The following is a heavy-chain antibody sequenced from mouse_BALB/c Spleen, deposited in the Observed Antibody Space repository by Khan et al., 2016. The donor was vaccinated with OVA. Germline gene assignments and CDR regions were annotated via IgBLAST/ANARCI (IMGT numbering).Heavy chain of an antibody. CDR2: ISTGGSYT. CDR1: GFSFSTYS. CDR3: TRQRGYYGSNPYFDY. D-gene: IGHD1-1*01. J-gene: IGHJ2*01. V-gene: IGHV5-6-4*01. Sequence: DVMLVESGGGLVRPGGSLKLSCAASGFSFSTYSMSWVRQTPEKRLEWVATISTGGSYTYYPDSVRGRFTISRDNAKNTLYLQMSSLKSEDTAMYYCTRQRGYYGSNPYFDYWGQGTTLTVSS.